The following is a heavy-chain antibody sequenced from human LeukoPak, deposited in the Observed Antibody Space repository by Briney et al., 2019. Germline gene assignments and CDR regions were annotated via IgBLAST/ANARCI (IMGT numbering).Heavy chain of an antibody. CDR3: ARSSLWFGELPTQSSDY. J-gene: IGHJ4*02. V-gene: IGHV3-30-3*01. CDR1: GFTFSSYA. Sequence: PGRSLRLSCAASGFTFSSYAMHWVRQAPGKGLEWVAVISYDGSNKYYADSVKGRFTISRDNSKNTLYLQMNSLRAEDTAVYYCARSSLWFGELPTQSSDYWGQGTLVTVSS. D-gene: IGHD3-10*01. CDR2: ISYDGSNK.